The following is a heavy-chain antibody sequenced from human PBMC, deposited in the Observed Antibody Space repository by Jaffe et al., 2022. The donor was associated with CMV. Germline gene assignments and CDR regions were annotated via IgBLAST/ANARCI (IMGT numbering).Heavy chain of an antibody. CDR3: ARGHGYYDSSGYWAGALDY. CDR2: INHSGST. D-gene: IGHD3-22*01. CDR1: GGSFSGYY. V-gene: IGHV4-34*01. J-gene: IGHJ4*02. Sequence: QVQLQQWGAGLLKPSETLSLTCAVYGGSFSGYYWSWIRQPPGKGLEWIGEINHSGSTNYNPSLKSRVTISVDTSKNQFSLKLSSVTAADTAVYYCARGHGYYDSSGYWAGALDYWGQGTLVTVSS.